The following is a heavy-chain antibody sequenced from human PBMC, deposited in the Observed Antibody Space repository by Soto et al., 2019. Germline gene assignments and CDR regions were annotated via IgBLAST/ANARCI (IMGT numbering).Heavy chain of an antibody. CDR2: IYYSGST. CDR1: GGSISSCSYY. D-gene: IGHD1-26*01. Sequence: PSETLSLTCTVSGGSISSCSYYWGWTRQPPGKGLEWIGSIYYSGSTYYNPSLKSRVTISVDTSKNQFSLKLSSVTAADTAVYYCARYRCLFDPWGKGTLVTVS. V-gene: IGHV4-39*01. J-gene: IGHJ5*02. CDR3: ARYRCLFDP.